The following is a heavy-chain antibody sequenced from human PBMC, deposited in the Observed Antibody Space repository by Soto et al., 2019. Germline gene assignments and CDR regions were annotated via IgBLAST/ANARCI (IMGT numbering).Heavy chain of an antibody. CDR2: IKQDGSER. CDR1: GFTFSNYW. Sequence: PGGSLRLSCAASGFTFSNYWMSWARQAPGKGLEWVANIKQDGSERFYVDSVKGRFTISRDNAKNSLYLQMNSLRAEDTAVYYCARDETYYYGSGPVGGPGTLVTVSS. V-gene: IGHV3-7*01. J-gene: IGHJ4*02. CDR3: ARDETYYYGSGPV. D-gene: IGHD3-10*01.